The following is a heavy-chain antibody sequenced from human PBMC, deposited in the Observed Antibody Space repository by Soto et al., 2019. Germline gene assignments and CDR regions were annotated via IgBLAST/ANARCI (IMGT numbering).Heavy chain of an antibody. D-gene: IGHD2-2*01. J-gene: IGHJ5*02. CDR1: GYTFTSYS. V-gene: IGHV1-2*04. CDR3: ARSAVPIVVVPAARSWFDP. CDR2: INPNSGGT. Sequence: ASVKVSCKASGYTFTSYSMHWVRQAPGQRLEWMGWINPNSGGTNYAQKFQGWVTMTRDTSISTAYMELSRLRSDDTAVYYCARSAVPIVVVPAARSWFDPWGQGTLVTVSS.